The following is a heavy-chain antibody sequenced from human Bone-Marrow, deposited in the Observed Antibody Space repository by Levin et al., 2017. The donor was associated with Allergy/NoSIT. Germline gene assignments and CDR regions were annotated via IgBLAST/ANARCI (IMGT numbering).Heavy chain of an antibody. CDR2: IYYSGST. CDR3: ARQPHCSSTSCEHLGYMDV. CDR1: GGSISSSSYY. Sequence: ESLKISCTVSGGSISSSSYYWGWIRQPPGKGLEWIGSIYYSGSTYYNPSLKSRVTISVDTSKNQFSLKLSSVTAADTAVYYCARQPHCSSTSCEHLGYMDVWGKGTTVTVSS. J-gene: IGHJ6*03. V-gene: IGHV4-39*01. D-gene: IGHD2-2*01.